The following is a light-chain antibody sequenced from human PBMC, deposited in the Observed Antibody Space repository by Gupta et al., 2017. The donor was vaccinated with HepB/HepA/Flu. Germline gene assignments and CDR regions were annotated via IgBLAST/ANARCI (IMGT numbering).Light chain of an antibody. Sequence: SALTPPPSVSGSPVQSVPLPRTGTSSDVGSYNRVSWYQQPPGTAPKLMIYEVSNRPSGVPDRFSGSKSGNTASLTISGLQAEDEADYYCSSYTSSSHVVFGGGTKLTVL. V-gene: IGLV2-18*02. J-gene: IGLJ2*01. CDR2: EVS. CDR3: SSYTSSSHVV. CDR1: SSDVGSYNR.